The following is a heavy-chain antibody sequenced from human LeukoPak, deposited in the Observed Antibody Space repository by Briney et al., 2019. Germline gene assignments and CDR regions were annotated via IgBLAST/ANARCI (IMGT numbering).Heavy chain of an antibody. V-gene: IGHV3-74*01. J-gene: IGHJ4*02. CDR3: ARDGSGSIDLDH. Sequence: PGRYLRLSCSAAGFTSIADRMRSVRQAPGQGLFWVSYVDNDGRGTAYVDSVKGRFTISRDNAKNTVYLQMNSLRVDDTAVYYCARDGSGSIDLDHWGQGTLVTVSS. D-gene: IGHD3-3*01. CDR2: VDNDGRGT. CDR1: GFTSIADR.